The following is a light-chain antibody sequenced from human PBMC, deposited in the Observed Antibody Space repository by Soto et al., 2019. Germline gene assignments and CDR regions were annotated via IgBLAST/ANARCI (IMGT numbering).Light chain of an antibody. V-gene: IGLV1-40*01. CDR3: AAWDDSLRGWV. Sequence: QSVLTQPPSVSGAPGQSVTISCTGTSSNIGAGYDIHWYQQPPGTAPKLVIYNNHNRPSGVPDRFSGSKSGTSGSLAITGLQAEDEADYYCAAWDDSLRGWVFGGGTKLTVL. CDR1: SSNIGAGYD. CDR2: NNH. J-gene: IGLJ3*02.